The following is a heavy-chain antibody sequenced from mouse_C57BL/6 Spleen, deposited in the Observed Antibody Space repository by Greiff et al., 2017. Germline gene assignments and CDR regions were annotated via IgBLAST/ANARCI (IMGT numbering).Heavy chain of an antibody. CDR2: IDPEGGDT. CDR3: TTSTGHYYVCC. J-gene: IGHJ2*01. V-gene: IGHV14-1*01. CDR1: GFNFKDYY. D-gene: IGHD6-1*01. Sequence: EVKLQESGAELVRPGASVKLSCTASGFNFKDYYMHWVKQRPEQGLEWIGRIDPEGGDTEYAPKFQGKATMTADTSSNTAYLQLSSLTSEDTAVYYCTTSTGHYYVCCWGPGTTLTVSS.